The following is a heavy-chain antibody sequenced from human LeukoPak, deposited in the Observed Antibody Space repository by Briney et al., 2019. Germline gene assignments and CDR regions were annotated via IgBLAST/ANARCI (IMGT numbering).Heavy chain of an antibody. CDR3: ARHFLRRANGRFDP. CDR2: IYYSGCT. V-gene: IGHV4-39*01. J-gene: IGHJ5*02. Sequence: SETLSLTCTVSVGSISSSSYYWGWIRQPPGKGLEWIGRIYYSGCTYYNPSLKSRVTIYVDTSKNQSSLKLSSVTAAEPGVYCCARHFLRRANGRFDPWGQGTLVTVSS. D-gene: IGHD2-8*01. CDR1: VGSISSSSYY.